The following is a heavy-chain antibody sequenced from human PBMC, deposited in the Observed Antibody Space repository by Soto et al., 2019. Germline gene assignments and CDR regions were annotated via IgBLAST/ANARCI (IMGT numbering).Heavy chain of an antibody. J-gene: IGHJ4*02. CDR2: INHSGST. CDR3: ARSSGWRTDY. Sequence: PSETLSLTCAVYGGSFSGYYWSWIRQPPGKGLEWIGEINHSGSTNYNPSLKSRVTISVDTSKNQFSLKLSSVTAADTAVYYCARSSGWRTDYWGQGTLVTVSS. CDR1: GGSFSGYY. D-gene: IGHD6-19*01. V-gene: IGHV4-34*01.